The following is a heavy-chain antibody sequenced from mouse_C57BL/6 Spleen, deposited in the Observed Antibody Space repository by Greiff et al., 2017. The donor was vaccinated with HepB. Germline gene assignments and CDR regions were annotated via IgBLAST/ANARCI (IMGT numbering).Heavy chain of an antibody. D-gene: IGHD1-1*01. V-gene: IGHV1-50*01. CDR2: IDPSDSYT. CDR1: GYTFTSYW. Sequence: VQLQQSGAELVKPGASVKLSCKASGYTFTSYWMQWVKQRPGQGLEWIGEIDPSDSYTNYNQKFKGKATLTVDTSSSTAYMQLSSLTSEDSAVYYCARNYGSSYEDYAMDYWGQGTSVTVSS. J-gene: IGHJ4*01. CDR3: ARNYGSSYEDYAMDY.